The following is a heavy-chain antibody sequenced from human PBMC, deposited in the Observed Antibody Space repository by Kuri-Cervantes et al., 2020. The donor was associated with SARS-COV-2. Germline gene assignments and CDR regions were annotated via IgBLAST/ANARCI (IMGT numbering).Heavy chain of an antibody. CDR1: GYSISSGYY. CDR2: IYHSGST. D-gene: IGHD6-19*01. Sequence: SETLSLTCTVSGYSISSGYYWGWIRQPPGKGLEWIGSIYHSGSTYYNPSLKSRVTISVDTSKNQFSLKLSSVTAADTAVYYCATGLSSGWYYANSGHYFDYWGQGTLVTVSS. CDR3: ATGLSSGWYYANSGHYFDY. J-gene: IGHJ4*02. V-gene: IGHV4-38-2*02.